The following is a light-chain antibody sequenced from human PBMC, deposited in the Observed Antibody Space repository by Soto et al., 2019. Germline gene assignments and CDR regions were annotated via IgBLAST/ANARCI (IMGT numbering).Light chain of an antibody. Sequence: QSARAQPASVSGSPGQSITISCTGTSSDVGGYNYVAWYQQHPGKAPKLIIYEVTNRPSGVSYRFSASKSGNTASLTISGLPSEDEADYYCISYTGKSASYVFGTGTKVTVL. J-gene: IGLJ1*01. CDR3: ISYTGKSASYV. CDR2: EVT. CDR1: SSDVGGYNY. V-gene: IGLV2-14*01.